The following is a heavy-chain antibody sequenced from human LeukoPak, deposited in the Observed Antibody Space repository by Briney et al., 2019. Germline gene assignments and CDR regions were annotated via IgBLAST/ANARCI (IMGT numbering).Heavy chain of an antibody. Sequence: GRSLRLSCAASGFTFTVYALHWVRQAPGKGLEWVSGISWNSGSICYADSVKGRYTKTRDNAKNSRYLEMNRLRAEDMTLYYCAKAAGSSSEYYFDDWGQGTLVTVSS. D-gene: IGHD6-6*01. CDR2: ISWNSGSI. CDR1: GFTFTVYA. V-gene: IGHV3-9*03. CDR3: AKAAGSSSEYYFDD. J-gene: IGHJ4*02.